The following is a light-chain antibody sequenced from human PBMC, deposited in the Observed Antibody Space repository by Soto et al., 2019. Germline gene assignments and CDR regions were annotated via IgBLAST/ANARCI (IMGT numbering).Light chain of an antibody. Sequence: QSALTQPASVSGSPGQSITISCTGTSSDVGGYNFVSWYQQHPDKAPKLMIYDVTNRPSGVSNRFSGSKSGNTASLTISGLQSEDEADYYCSSYTGVSTYVFGTGTEVTVL. J-gene: IGLJ1*01. CDR2: DVT. CDR3: SSYTGVSTYV. CDR1: SSDVGGYNF. V-gene: IGLV2-14*01.